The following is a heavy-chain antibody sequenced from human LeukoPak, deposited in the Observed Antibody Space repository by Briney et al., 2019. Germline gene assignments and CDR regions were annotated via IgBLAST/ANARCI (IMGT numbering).Heavy chain of an antibody. CDR3: ARILEQWLVGCDP. Sequence: SETLSLTCTVSGYSISSGYYWGWIRQPPGKGLEWIGSIYHSGSTYYNPSLKSRVTISVDTSKNQFSLKLSSVTAADTAVYYCARILEQWLVGCDPWGQGTMVTVSS. V-gene: IGHV4-38-2*02. CDR2: IYHSGST. J-gene: IGHJ3*01. D-gene: IGHD6-19*01. CDR1: GYSISSGYY.